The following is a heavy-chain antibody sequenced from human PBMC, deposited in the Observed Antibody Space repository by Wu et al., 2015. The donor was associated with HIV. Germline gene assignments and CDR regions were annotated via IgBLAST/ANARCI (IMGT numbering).Heavy chain of an antibody. CDR3: ARAKHRLTSSHVFDF. D-gene: IGHD3-3*01. CDR2: VLPILGRP. CDR1: GDNFNDHG. Sequence: QVQLIQSEAEVKKPGSSVKVSCKVSGDNFNDHGISWVRQAPAQGLEWMGGVLPILGRPDYSEKFQGRVTITADESSTTVYMDLSGLTSEDTAIYFCARAKHRLTSSHVFDFWGQGTLVTVSS. J-gene: IGHJ4*02. V-gene: IGHV1-69*11.